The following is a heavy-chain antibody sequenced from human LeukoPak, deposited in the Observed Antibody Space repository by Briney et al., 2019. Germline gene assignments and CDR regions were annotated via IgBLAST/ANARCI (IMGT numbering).Heavy chain of an antibody. CDR2: IVVGSGNT. CDR3: AAVHYYDSSGSYAFDI. CDR1: GFTFTSSA. V-gene: IGHV1-58*02. J-gene: IGHJ3*02. D-gene: IGHD3-22*01. Sequence: ASVKVSCKASGFTFTSSAMQWVRQARGQRLEWIGRIVVGSGNTNYAQKFQERVTITRDMSTSTAYMELSSLRSEDTAVYYCAAVHYYDSSGSYAFDIWGQGTMVTVSS.